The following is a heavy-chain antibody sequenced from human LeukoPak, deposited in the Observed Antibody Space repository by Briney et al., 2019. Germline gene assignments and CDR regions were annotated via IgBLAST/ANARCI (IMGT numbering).Heavy chain of an antibody. Sequence: SETLSLTCTVSGGSITSSSYYWGWIRQPPGKGLEWIASIYYSVSTYYNASLKSRVTISVDTSKNQFSLKLSSVTAADTAVYYCARQRGYSYFDHWGQGNLVTVSS. CDR1: GGSITSSSYY. CDR2: IYYSVST. CDR3: ARQRGYSYFDH. V-gene: IGHV4-39*01. J-gene: IGHJ4*02. D-gene: IGHD5-18*01.